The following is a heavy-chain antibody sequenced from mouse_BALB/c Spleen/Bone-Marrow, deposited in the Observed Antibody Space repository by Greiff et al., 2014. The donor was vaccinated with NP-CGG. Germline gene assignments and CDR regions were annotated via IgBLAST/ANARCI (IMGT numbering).Heavy chain of an antibody. D-gene: IGHD4-1*01. V-gene: IGHV1-4*02. CDR1: GYTFTSYT. CDR2: INPSSGYT. CDR3: AYWDLAY. J-gene: IGHJ3*01. Sequence: QVQLQQSAAELARPGASVKMSCKAFGYTFTSYTMHWVKQRPGQGLEWIGYINPSSGYTEYNQKFKDKTTLTADKSSSTAYMQLSSLTSEDSAVYYCAYWDLAYWGQGTLVTVSA.